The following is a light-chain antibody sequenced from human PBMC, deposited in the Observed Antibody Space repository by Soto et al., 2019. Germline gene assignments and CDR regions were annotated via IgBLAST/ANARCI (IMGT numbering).Light chain of an antibody. J-gene: IGLJ1*01. Sequence: QSALTQPASVSGSPGQSITISCTGTSSDVGGHNYVSWYQQHPGRAPKLMIYEVSNRPSGVSNRFSGSKSGNTASLTISGPQPEDGADYYCSSYTSTSTYVFETGTKLTVL. CDR1: SSDVGGHNY. CDR2: EVS. V-gene: IGLV2-14*01. CDR3: SSYTSTSTYV.